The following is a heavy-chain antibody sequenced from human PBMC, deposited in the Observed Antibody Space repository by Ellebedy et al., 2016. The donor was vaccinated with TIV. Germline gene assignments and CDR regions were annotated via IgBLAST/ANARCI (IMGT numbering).Heavy chain of an antibody. CDR2: INPDNRHP. J-gene: IGHJ4*02. CDR1: GYSFTTFT. V-gene: IGHV1-3*01. D-gene: IGHD2-15*01. Sequence: AASVKVSCKASGYSFTTFTIHWVRQAPGQRPEWMGWINPDNRHPKHSQKFQARVTITRHTFPGTAYMELSSLRSEDTAVYHCARPRGGCSGVGCYSDFDFWGQGTLVTVSS. CDR3: ARPRGGCSGVGCYSDFDF.